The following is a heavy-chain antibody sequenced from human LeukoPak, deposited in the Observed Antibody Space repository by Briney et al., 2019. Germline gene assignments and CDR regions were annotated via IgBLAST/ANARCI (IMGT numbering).Heavy chain of an antibody. J-gene: IGHJ5*02. CDR2: ISSSSSYI. V-gene: IGHV3-21*01. D-gene: IGHD2-2*01. CDR1: GFTFSSYS. CDR3: ARGTPGSTSGNWFDP. Sequence: GGSLRLSCAASGFTFSSYSMNWVRQAPGKGLEWVSSISSSSSYIYYADSVKGRFTISRDNAKNSLYLQMNSLRAEDTAVYYCARGTPGSTSGNWFDPWGQGTLVTVSS.